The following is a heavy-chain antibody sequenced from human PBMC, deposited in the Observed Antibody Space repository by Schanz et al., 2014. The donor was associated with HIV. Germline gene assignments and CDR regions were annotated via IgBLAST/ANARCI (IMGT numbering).Heavy chain of an antibody. CDR1: GFTFRSYG. V-gene: IGHV3-33*01. CDR2: IWYDGSNK. D-gene: IGHD3-22*01. CDR3: ARRDSSGHSLDH. J-gene: IGHJ4*02. Sequence: QVQLVESGGGVVQPGRSLRLSCAASGFTFRSYGIHWVRQAPGKGLEWVAVIWYDGSNKYYADSVKGRFTISRDNSKNTLYLQMNSLKTEDTAIYYCARRDSSGHSLDHWGQGTLVTV.